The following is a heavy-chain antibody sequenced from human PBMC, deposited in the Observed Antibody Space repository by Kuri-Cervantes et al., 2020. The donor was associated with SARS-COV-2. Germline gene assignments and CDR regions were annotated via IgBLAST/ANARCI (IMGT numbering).Heavy chain of an antibody. J-gene: IGHJ4*02. Sequence: SETLSLTCAVSGYSISSGYYWGWIRQPPGKGLEWIGSIYHSGSTYYNPSLKSRFTISVDTSKNQFSLKLSSVNAAETAVYYCARHGGQTNWGKGDYWGQGTLVTVSS. CDR3: ARHGGQTNWGKGDY. CDR2: IYHSGST. D-gene: IGHD7-27*01. CDR1: GYSISSGYY. V-gene: IGHV4-38-2*01.